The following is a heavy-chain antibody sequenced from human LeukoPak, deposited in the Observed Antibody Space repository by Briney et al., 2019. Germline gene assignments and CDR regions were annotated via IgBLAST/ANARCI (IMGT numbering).Heavy chain of an antibody. CDR3: AREVVTPLYGGWYYFDY. J-gene: IGHJ4*02. CDR1: GGSISSSNW. Sequence: SETLSLTCAVSGGSISSSNWWSWARQPPGKGLEWIGEIYHSGSTNYNPSLKSRVTISVDKSKNQFSLKLSSVTAADTAVYYCAREVVTPLYGGWYYFDYWGQGTLVTVSS. V-gene: IGHV4-4*02. CDR2: IYHSGST. D-gene: IGHD2-21*02.